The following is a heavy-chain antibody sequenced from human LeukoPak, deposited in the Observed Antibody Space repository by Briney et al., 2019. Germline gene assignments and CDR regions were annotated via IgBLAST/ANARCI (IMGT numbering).Heavy chain of an antibody. V-gene: IGHV4-38-2*01. Sequence: PSETLSLTCAVSGYSISSGYYWGWIRQPPGKGLEWIGSIYHSGSTYYNPSLKSRVTISVDTSKNQFSLKLSSVTAADTAVYYCARHLVAAAENFDYWGQGTLVIVSS. CDR3: ARHLVAAAENFDY. D-gene: IGHD6-13*01. CDR2: IYHSGST. CDR1: GYSISSGYY. J-gene: IGHJ4*02.